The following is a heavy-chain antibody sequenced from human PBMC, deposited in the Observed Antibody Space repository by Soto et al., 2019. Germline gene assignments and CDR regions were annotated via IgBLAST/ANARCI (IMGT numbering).Heavy chain of an antibody. CDR2: ISAYNGNT. Sequence: ASVKVSCKASGYTFTSYGISWVRQAPGQGLEWMGWISAYNGNTNYAQKLQGRVTMTTDTSTSTAYMELRSLRSDDTAVYYCARVDGSGGSGGYMDVWGKGTTVTVSS. V-gene: IGHV1-18*01. D-gene: IGHD3-10*01. J-gene: IGHJ6*03. CDR1: GYTFTSYG. CDR3: ARVDGSGGSGGYMDV.